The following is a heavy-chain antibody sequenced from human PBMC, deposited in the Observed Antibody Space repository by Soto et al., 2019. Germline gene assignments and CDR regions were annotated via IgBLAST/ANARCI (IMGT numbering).Heavy chain of an antibody. CDR2: IWYDGSNK. CDR3: AREIAARPGFYYYYGMDV. V-gene: IGHV3-33*01. J-gene: IGHJ6*02. Sequence: GGALRLSCGASGVTFSSYCMHWVRPAPGKGLGWVAVIWYDGSNKYYADSVKGRFTISRDNSKNTLYLQMNSLRAEDTAVYYCAREIAARPGFYYYYGMDVWGQGTTVIVSS. D-gene: IGHD6-6*01. CDR1: GVTFSSYC.